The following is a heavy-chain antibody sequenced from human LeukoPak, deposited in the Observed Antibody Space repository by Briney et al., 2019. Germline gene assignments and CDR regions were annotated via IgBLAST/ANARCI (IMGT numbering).Heavy chain of an antibody. Sequence: GGSLRLSCAASGFTVSSNYMSWVRQAPGKGLEWVSVIYSGGSTYYADSVKGRFTISRDNSKNTLYLQMNSQRAEDTAVYYCAKGSNYYGSGSYYDYWGQGTLVTVSS. CDR1: GFTVSSNY. CDR2: IYSGGST. J-gene: IGHJ4*02. V-gene: IGHV3-53*01. D-gene: IGHD3-10*01. CDR3: AKGSNYYGSGSYYDY.